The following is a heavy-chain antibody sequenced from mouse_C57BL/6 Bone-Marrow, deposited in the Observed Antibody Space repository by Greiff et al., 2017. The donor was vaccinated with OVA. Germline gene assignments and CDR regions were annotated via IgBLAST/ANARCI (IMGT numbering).Heavy chain of an antibody. CDR3: AREGYDGYYYDY. CDR2: INPYNGGT. D-gene: IGHD2-3*01. Sequence: EVQFQESGPVLVKPGASVKMSCKASGYTFTDYYMNWVKQSHGKSLEWIGVINPYNGGTSYNQKFKGKATLTVDKSSSTAYMELNSLTSEDSAVYYCAREGYDGYYYDYWGQGTSVTVSS. CDR1: GYTFTDYY. J-gene: IGHJ4*01. V-gene: IGHV1-19*01.